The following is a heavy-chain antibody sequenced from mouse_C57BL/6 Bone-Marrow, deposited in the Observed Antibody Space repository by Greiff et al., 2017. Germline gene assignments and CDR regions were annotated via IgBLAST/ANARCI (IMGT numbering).Heavy chain of an antibody. CDR2: IDPNSGGT. V-gene: IGHV1-72*01. D-gene: IGHD1-1*01. Sequence: QVQLQQPGAELVKPGASVKLSCKASGYTFTSYWMHWVKQRPGRGLEWIGRIDPNSGGTKYNEKFKSKATLTVDKPSSTAYMQLSSLTSEDSAVYCCARGGYYYGSSYVHFDCWGQGTTLTVSS. CDR3: ARGGYYYGSSYVHFDC. J-gene: IGHJ2*01. CDR1: GYTFTSYW.